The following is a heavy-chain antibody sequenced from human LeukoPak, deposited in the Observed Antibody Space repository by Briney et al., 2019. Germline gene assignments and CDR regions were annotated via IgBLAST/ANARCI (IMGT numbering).Heavy chain of an antibody. CDR3: TRSSSGWYNWFDP. D-gene: IGHD6-19*01. V-gene: IGHV3-72*01. Sequence: GGSLRLSCAASGFTFSDHYMDWVRQAPGKGLEWVGRIRNKPNDYTTEYAASVRGRFTISRDDSKNSVYLQMNSLKIEDTAVYYCTRSSSGWYNWFDPWGQGTLVTVSS. CDR2: IRNKPNDYTT. CDR1: GFTFSDHY. J-gene: IGHJ5*02.